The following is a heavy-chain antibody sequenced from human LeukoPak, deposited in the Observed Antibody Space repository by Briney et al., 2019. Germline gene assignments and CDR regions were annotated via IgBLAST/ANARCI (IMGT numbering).Heavy chain of an antibody. V-gene: IGHV3-7*01. CDR2: IKEDGSEK. J-gene: IGHJ6*03. CDR1: GFTFSSYW. CDR3: AREGGFYYFMDV. D-gene: IGHD1-26*01. Sequence: GGSLRLSCAASGFTFSSYWMSWVRQAPGKGLEWVANIKEDGSEKFHVGSVRGRFTISRDNAKNSLYLQMNSLRDDDTAVYYCAREGGFYYFMDVWGKGTTVTVSS.